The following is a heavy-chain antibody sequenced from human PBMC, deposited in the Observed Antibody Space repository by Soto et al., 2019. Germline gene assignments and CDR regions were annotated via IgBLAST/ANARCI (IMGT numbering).Heavy chain of an antibody. Sequence: SETLSLTCTVSGGSISSYYWSWIRQPPGKGLEWIGYIYYSGSTNYNPSLKSRVTISVDTSKNQFSLKLSSVTAADTAVYYCARDGYSSSWYSGWFDPWGQGTLVTVSS. CDR2: IYYSGST. J-gene: IGHJ5*02. CDR1: GGSISSYY. D-gene: IGHD6-13*01. V-gene: IGHV4-59*01. CDR3: ARDGYSSSWYSGWFDP.